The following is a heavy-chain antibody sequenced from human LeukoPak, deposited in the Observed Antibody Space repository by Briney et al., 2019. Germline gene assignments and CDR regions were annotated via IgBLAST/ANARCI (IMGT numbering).Heavy chain of an antibody. Sequence: GGSLRLSCAASGFTFSSYGMHWVRQAPGKGLEWVAVISYDGSNKYYADSVKGRFTISRDNSKNTLYLQMNSLRAEDTAVYYCARDNGLEAGYSSGWYISYYYMDVWGKGTTVTVSS. V-gene: IGHV3-30*03. J-gene: IGHJ6*03. D-gene: IGHD6-19*01. CDR1: GFTFSSYG. CDR3: ARDNGLEAGYSSGWYISYYYMDV. CDR2: ISYDGSNK.